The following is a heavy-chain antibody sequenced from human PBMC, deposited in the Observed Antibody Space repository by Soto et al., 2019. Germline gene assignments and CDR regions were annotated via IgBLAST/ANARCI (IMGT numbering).Heavy chain of an antibody. Sequence: QVQLVQSGAEVKKPGASVKVSCKASGYTFTSYDINWVRQATGQGLEWMGRMNPNSGNTGYAQKFQGRVTMTRNTSISTAYMELSSLRSEDTAVYFCARERSAAGTAGFDPWGQGTLVTVSS. CDR1: GYTFTSYD. J-gene: IGHJ5*02. CDR2: MNPNSGNT. CDR3: ARERSAAGTAGFDP. V-gene: IGHV1-8*01. D-gene: IGHD6-13*01.